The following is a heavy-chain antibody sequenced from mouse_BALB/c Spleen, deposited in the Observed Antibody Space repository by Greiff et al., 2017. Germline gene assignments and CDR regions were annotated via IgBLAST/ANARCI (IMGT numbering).Heavy chain of an antibody. D-gene: IGHD1-1*01. CDR2: IWSDGST. V-gene: IGHV2-6-2*01. J-gene: IGHJ4*01. Sequence: VQRVESGPDLVAPSQSLSITCTVSGFSLTSYGVHWVRQPPGKGLEWLVVIWSDGSTTYNSALKSRLSISKDNSKSQVFLKMNSLQTDDTAMYYCARHPSSYDAMDYWGQGTSVTVSS. CDR3: ARHPSSYDAMDY. CDR1: GFSLTSYG.